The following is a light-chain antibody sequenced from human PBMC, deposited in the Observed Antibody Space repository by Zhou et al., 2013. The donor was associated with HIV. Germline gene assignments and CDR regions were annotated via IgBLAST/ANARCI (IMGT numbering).Light chain of an antibody. V-gene: IGLV1-40*01. CDR1: RSNIGAGYD. CDR2: GNS. CDR3: QTYDSSRTGYVV. J-gene: IGLJ2*01. Sequence: QSVLTQPPSVSGAPGQRVTISCTGSRSNIGAGYDVHWYQQVPGTAPKLLIYGNSNRPSGVPDRFSGSKSGTSASLAITGLQAEDEADYYCQTYDSSRTGYVVLGGGTKLTVL.